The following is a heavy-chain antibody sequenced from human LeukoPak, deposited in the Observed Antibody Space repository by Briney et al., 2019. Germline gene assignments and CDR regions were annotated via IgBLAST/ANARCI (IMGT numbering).Heavy chain of an antibody. D-gene: IGHD4-17*01. CDR3: ARGFTVTAGGDY. CDR2: MNPNSGNT. J-gene: IGHJ4*02. V-gene: IGHV1-8*01. CDR1: GYTLTSYD. Sequence: ASVKVSCKASGYTLTSYDINWLRQATGQGLEWMGWMNPNSGNTGYAQKFQGRVTMTRNTSISTAYMELSSLRSEDTAVYYCARGFTVTAGGDYWGQGTLVTVFS.